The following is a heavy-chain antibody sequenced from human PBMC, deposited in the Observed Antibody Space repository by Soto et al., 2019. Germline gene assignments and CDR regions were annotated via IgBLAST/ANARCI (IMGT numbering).Heavy chain of an antibody. CDR3: ARGSPKGWLDDY. J-gene: IGHJ4*02. V-gene: IGHV3-33*01. Sequence: GGTLRLSCAASGFTFSTYGMHWVRQAPGKGLEWVAVIWNDGSNKYYADSVKGRFTISRDNSKNTLYLQMDSLRAEDTALYYCARGSPKGWLDDYWGQGTLVTVSS. CDR1: GFTFSTYG. D-gene: IGHD6-19*01. CDR2: IWNDGSNK.